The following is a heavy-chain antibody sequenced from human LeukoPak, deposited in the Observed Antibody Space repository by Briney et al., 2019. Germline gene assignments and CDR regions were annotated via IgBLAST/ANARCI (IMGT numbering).Heavy chain of an antibody. CDR1: GYTSTSYY. D-gene: IGHD5-18*01. J-gene: IGHJ4*02. Sequence: ASVKVSCKASGYTSTSYYMHWVRQAPGQGLEWMGIINPSGGSTSYAQKFQGRVTMTRDTSTSTVYMELSSLRSEDTAVYYCALSTAMGLFDYWGQGTLVTVSS. CDR2: INPSGGST. CDR3: ALSTAMGLFDY. V-gene: IGHV1-46*01.